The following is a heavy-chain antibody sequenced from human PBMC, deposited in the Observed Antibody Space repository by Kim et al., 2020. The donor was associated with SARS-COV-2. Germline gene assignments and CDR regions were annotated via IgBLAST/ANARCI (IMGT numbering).Heavy chain of an antibody. V-gene: IGHV4-39*01. CDR1: GGSISSSSYY. CDR2: IFYSGST. Sequence: SETLSLTCAVSGGSISSSSYYWGWFRQPPGKGLEWIANIFYSGSTYYNPSLKSRVTISVDSSKNQFSLKLSSVTAADTAVYYCARLQRRGVSAAPDPVFDPWGQGTLVTVSS. J-gene: IGHJ5*02. D-gene: IGHD2-2*01. CDR3: ARLQRRGVSAAPDPVFDP.